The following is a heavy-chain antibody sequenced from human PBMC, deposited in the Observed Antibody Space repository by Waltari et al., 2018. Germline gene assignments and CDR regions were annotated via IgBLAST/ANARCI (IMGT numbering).Heavy chain of an antibody. CDR2: IYYSGAT. D-gene: IGHD2-2*01. CDR3: ARVPADDYYYGMDV. Sequence: QVQLQESGPGLVKPSQTLSLTCTVSGGSISSGGYYWRWIRQHPGKGLAWIGYIYYSGATYYNPALKGRVTISVETSKNQFSLKLSSVTAADTAVYYCARVPADDYYYGMDVWGQGTTVTVSS. CDR1: GGSISSGGYY. J-gene: IGHJ6*02. V-gene: IGHV4-31*03.